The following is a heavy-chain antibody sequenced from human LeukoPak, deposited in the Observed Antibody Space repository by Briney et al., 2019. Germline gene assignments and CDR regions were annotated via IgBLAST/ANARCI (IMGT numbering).Heavy chain of an antibody. D-gene: IGHD5-24*01. Sequence: ASVKVPCKASGYTFTPYSINWVRQAPGQGLEWMGWINPNTGIPTYAQGFTGRFVFSLDTSVSTAYLHISSLKTEDTAVYYCARDAATINFDYWGQGTLVTVSS. CDR2: INPNTGIP. CDR3: ARDAATINFDY. CDR1: GYTFTPYS. V-gene: IGHV7-4-1*02. J-gene: IGHJ4*02.